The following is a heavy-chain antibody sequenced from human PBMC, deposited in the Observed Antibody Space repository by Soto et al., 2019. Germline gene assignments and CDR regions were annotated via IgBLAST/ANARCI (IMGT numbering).Heavy chain of an antibody. CDR3: AKSPGYCSSTSCYGDYYSGMDV. CDR2: ISYDGSNI. D-gene: IGHD2-2*01. J-gene: IGHJ6*02. V-gene: IGHV3-30*18. CDR1: GFTFITYA. Sequence: PGGSLRLSCAASGFTFITYAMHWVRQAPGKGLEWVAVISYDGSNIYYAGSVKGRLTISRDNSKNTLYLQMNSLRAEDTAVYYCAKSPGYCSSTSCYGDYYSGMDVWGQGTTVTVSS.